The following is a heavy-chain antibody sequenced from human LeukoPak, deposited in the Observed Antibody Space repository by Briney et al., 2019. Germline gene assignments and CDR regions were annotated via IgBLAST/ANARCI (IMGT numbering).Heavy chain of an antibody. CDR1: GFTFSSYE. V-gene: IGHV3-48*03. J-gene: IGHJ2*01. CDR3: ARGDYGDYGYFDL. CDR2: ISSSGSTI. D-gene: IGHD4-17*01. Sequence: GRSLRLSCAASGFTFSSYEMNWVRQAPGKGLEWVSDISSSGSTIYYADSVKGRFTISRDNAKNSLYLQMNSLRAEDTAVYYCARGDYGDYGYFDLWGRGTLVTVSS.